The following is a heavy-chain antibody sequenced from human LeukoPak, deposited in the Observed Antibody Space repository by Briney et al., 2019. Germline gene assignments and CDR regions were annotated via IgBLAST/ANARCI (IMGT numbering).Heavy chain of an antibody. Sequence: SETLSLTCAVSDASISSGSYFWSWIRQPAGKGLEWIGRIYASGSTNYNPSLGSRVTISTDTSKNQFSLKLYSVTAADTAVYYCATRKLGNDYWGQGTLVTVSS. CDR1: DASISSGSYF. J-gene: IGHJ4*02. CDR3: ATRKLGNDY. D-gene: IGHD7-27*01. V-gene: IGHV4-61*02. CDR2: IYASGST.